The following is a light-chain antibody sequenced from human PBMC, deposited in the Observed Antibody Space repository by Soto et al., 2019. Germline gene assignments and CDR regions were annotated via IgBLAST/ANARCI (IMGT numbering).Light chain of an antibody. CDR1: QSLVYTDGHTY. J-gene: IGKJ4*01. V-gene: IGKV2-30*01. CDR2: SVS. CDR3: MQGSYWPDA. Sequence: VMTQSPLSLAVTLGQPASISCTSSQSLVYTDGHTYLKWFHQRPGQSPRRLIYSVSIRASGVPDRFSGRGSGTNFPLRIPRVEAEDVGVFYCMQGSYWPDAFGGGTKVEIK.